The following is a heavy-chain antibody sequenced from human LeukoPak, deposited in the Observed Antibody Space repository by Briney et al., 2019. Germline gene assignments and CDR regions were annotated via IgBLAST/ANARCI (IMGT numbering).Heavy chain of an antibody. V-gene: IGHV1-69*01. CDR3: AKAHLFCSSTSCYYSLRYYYYYMDV. Sequence: ASVKVSCKASGGTFSSYAISWVRQAPGQGLEWMGGIIPIFGTANYAQKFQGRVTITADESTSTAYMELSSLRAEDTAVYYCAKAHLFCSSTSCYYSLRYYYYYMDVWGKGTTVTVSS. J-gene: IGHJ6*03. CDR2: IIPIFGTA. CDR1: GGTFSSYA. D-gene: IGHD2-2*01.